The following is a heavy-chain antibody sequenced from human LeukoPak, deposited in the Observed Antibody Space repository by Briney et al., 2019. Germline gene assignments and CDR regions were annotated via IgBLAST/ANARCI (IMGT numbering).Heavy chain of an antibody. CDR2: INAGNGNT. CDR3: ASSRIVGATGPFDY. J-gene: IGHJ4*02. V-gene: IGHV1-3*03. Sequence: GASVKVSCKASGYTFTNYAMHWVRQAPGQRLEWMGWINAGNGNTKYSQEFQGRVTISRDTSASTAYMELSSLRSEDMAVYYCASSRIVGATGPFDYWGQGTLVTVSS. D-gene: IGHD1-26*01. CDR1: GYTFTNYA.